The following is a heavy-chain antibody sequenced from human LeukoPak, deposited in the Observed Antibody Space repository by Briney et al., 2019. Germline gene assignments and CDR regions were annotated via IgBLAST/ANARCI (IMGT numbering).Heavy chain of an antibody. CDR3: ARAAYSYLLPVKGGYYGMDV. J-gene: IGHJ6*02. Sequence: SVKVSCKASGYTFTGYYMHWVRQAPGQGLEWMGGIIPIFGTANYAQKFQGRVTITADESTSTAYMELSSLRSEDTAVYYCARAAYSYLLPVKGGYYGMDVWGQGTTVTVSS. CDR1: GYTFTGYY. V-gene: IGHV1-69*13. D-gene: IGHD5-18*01. CDR2: IIPIFGTA.